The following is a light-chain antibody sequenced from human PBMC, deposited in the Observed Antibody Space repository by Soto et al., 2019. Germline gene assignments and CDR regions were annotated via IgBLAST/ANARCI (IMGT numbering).Light chain of an antibody. CDR2: SHN. CDR1: SSNIGRNT. J-gene: IGLJ2*01. Sequence: QSVLTQPPSASRTPGQRITISCSGSSSNIGRNTINWYQQLPGTAPKLLIYSHNQRPSGVPDRFSGSKSGTSASLAISGLQSEDETDYYCAAWDDSLNGWVFGGGTKLTVL. V-gene: IGLV1-44*01. CDR3: AAWDDSLNGWV.